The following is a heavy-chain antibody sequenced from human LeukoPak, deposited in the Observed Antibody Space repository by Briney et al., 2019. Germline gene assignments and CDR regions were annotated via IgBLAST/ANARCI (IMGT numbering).Heavy chain of an antibody. CDR1: GYTFTTYD. CDR2: INTNSGNT. J-gene: IGHJ3*02. V-gene: IGHV1-8*03. Sequence: ASVKLSCKASGYTFTTYDINWVRQATGQGLEWMGYINTNSGNTGYARKIQGRVTITRTTSISTVYMELRSLRYEYTAVYYCARRSGSGRNPFHIWGHGTLVTVSS. CDR3: ARRSGSGRNPFHI. D-gene: IGHD3-10*01.